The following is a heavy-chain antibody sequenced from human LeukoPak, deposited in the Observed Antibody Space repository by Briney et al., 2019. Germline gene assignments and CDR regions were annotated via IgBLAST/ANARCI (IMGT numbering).Heavy chain of an antibody. Sequence: SETLSLTCTVSGGSISSYYWSWIRQPAGKGLEWIGRIYTSGSTNYNPSLKSRVTISVDTSKNQFSLKLSSVTAADTAVYYCARAVRAAAVGYFDYWGQGTLVTVSS. CDR3: ARAVRAAAVGYFDY. V-gene: IGHV4-4*07. J-gene: IGHJ4*02. D-gene: IGHD6-13*01. CDR1: GGSISSYY. CDR2: IYTSGST.